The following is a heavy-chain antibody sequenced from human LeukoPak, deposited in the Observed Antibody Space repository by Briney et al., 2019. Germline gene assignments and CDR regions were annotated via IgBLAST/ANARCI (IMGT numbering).Heavy chain of an antibody. CDR2: IIPIFGTA. V-gene: IGHV1-69*01. Sequence: GSPVKVSCKASGGTFSSYAISWVRQAPGQGLEWMGGIIPIFGTANYAQKFQGRVTITADESTSTAYMELSSLRSEDTAVYYCARHGPYGGSSDPFDYWGQGTLVTVSS. CDR3: ARHGPYGGSSDPFDY. J-gene: IGHJ4*02. CDR1: GGTFSSYA. D-gene: IGHD4-23*01.